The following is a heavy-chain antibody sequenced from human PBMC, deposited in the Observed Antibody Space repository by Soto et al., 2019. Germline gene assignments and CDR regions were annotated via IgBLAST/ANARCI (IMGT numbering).Heavy chain of an antibody. Sequence: PSETLSLTCTASGGSISSYYWSWIRQPPGKGLEWIGYIYYSGSTNYNPSLKSRVTISVDTSKNQFSLKLSPVTAADTAVYYCSRVRITMVRGVPLDYYYYMDVWGKGTTVTVSS. V-gene: IGHV4-59*01. J-gene: IGHJ6*03. CDR2: IYYSGST. D-gene: IGHD3-10*01. CDR3: SRVRITMVRGVPLDYYYYMDV. CDR1: GGSISSYY.